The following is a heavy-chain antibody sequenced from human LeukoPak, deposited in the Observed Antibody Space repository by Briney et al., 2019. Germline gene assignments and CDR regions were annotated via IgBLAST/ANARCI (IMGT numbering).Heavy chain of an antibody. CDR2: ISSSGSTI. D-gene: IGHD3-10*01. J-gene: IGHJ4*02. Sequence: GGSLRLSCAAPGFTFSSYEMNWVRQAPGKGLEWVSYISSSGSTIYYADSVKGRFTISRDNAKNSLYLQMNSLRAEDTAVYYCARDKVDYYGSGSYFAAFDYWGQGTLVTVSS. CDR1: GFTFSSYE. CDR3: ARDKVDYYGSGSYFAAFDY. V-gene: IGHV3-48*03.